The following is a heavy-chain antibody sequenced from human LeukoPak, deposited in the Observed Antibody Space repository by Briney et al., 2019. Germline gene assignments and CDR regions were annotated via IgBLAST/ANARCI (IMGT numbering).Heavy chain of an antibody. CDR1: GGSISSYY. Sequence: PSETLSLTCTVSGGSISSYYWSWIRQPAGKGLEWIGRIYTSGSTNYNPSLKSRVTISVDTSKNQFSLKLSSVTAADTAVYYCARVRYYDSSGYFNWFDPWGQGTLVTVSS. J-gene: IGHJ5*02. V-gene: IGHV4-4*07. CDR2: IYTSGST. D-gene: IGHD3-22*01. CDR3: ARVRYYDSSGYFNWFDP.